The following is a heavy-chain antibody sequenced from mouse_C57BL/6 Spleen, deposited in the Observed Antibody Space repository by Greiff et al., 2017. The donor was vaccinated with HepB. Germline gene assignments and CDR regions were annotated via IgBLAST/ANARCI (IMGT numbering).Heavy chain of an antibody. Sequence: VQLQQSGPELVKPGASVKISCKASGYAFSSSWMNWVKQRPGKGLEWIGRIYPGDGDTNYNGKFKGKATLTADKSSSTAYMQLSSLTSEDSAVYFCARSGYYGSPFYFDYWGQGTTLTVSS. CDR2: IYPGDGDT. CDR1: GYAFSSSW. V-gene: IGHV1-82*01. J-gene: IGHJ2*01. CDR3: ARSGYYGSPFYFDY. D-gene: IGHD1-1*01.